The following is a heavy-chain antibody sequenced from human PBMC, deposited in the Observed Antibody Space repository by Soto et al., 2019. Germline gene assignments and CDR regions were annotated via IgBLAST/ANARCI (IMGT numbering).Heavy chain of an antibody. Sequence: QVQLVESGGGVVQPGRSLRLSCAASGFTFSSYGMHWVRQAPGKGLEWVAVISYDGSNKYYADSVKGRFTISRDNSKNTLYLQMNSLRAEDTAVYYCAKDEGDNYSSSWYYWGQGTLVTVSS. CDR3: AKDEGDNYSSSWYY. CDR1: GFTFSSYG. D-gene: IGHD6-13*01. J-gene: IGHJ4*02. V-gene: IGHV3-30*18. CDR2: ISYDGSNK.